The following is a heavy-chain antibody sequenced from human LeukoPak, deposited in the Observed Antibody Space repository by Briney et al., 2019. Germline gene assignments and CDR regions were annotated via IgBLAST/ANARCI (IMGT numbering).Heavy chain of an antibody. CDR1: GFTFSSYG. D-gene: IGHD3-22*01. Sequence: PGGSLRLSCAASGFTFSSYGMHWVRQAPGKGLEWVAFIRYDGSNKYYADSVKGRFTISRDNSKNTLYLQMNSLRAEDTAVYYCAKEKRYDSSVSEQHYFDYWGQGTLVTVSS. J-gene: IGHJ4*02. V-gene: IGHV3-30*02. CDR3: AKEKRYDSSVSEQHYFDY. CDR2: IRYDGSNK.